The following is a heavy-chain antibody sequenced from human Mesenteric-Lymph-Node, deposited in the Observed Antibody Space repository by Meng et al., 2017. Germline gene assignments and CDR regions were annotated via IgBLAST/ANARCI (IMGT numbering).Heavy chain of an antibody. CDR2: ISYDGSNK. CDR1: GFTFSSYA. Sequence: GESLKISCAASGFTFSSYAMHWVRQAPGKGLEWVAVISYDGSNKYYADSVKGRFTISRDNSKNTLYLQMNSLRAEDTALYFCARGGTFDSRAGYDFWGQGTLVTVSS. J-gene: IGHJ4*02. D-gene: IGHD3-9*01. CDR3: ARGGTFDSRAGYDF. V-gene: IGHV3-30*04.